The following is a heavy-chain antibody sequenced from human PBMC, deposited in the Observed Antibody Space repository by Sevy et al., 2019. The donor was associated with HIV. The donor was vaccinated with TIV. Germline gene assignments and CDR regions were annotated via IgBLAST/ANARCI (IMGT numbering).Heavy chain of an antibody. Sequence: GGSLRLSCAASGFDFSIYSMSWVRQAPGKGLAWVSTLSFGCGKINYADSVKGRLTISRDNSKSSVYLQMNNMRVEDTAVYYCARERCTKPHDYWGQGTLVTVSS. D-gene: IGHD2-8*01. CDR1: GFDFSIYS. CDR2: LSFGCGKI. V-gene: IGHV3-23*01. J-gene: IGHJ4*02. CDR3: ARERCTKPHDY.